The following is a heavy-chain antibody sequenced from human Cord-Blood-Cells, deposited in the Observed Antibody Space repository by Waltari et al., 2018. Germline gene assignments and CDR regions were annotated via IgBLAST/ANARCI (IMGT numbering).Heavy chain of an antibody. J-gene: IGHJ4*02. D-gene: IGHD1-26*01. CDR2: ISYDGSNK. Sequence: QVQLVESGVGVVQPGRSLRLSCAASGFTFSSHAMHWVRQAPGKGLEWVAVISYDGSNKYYADSVKGRFTISRDNSKNTLYLQMNSLRAEDTAVYYCAKDLTLVGATLPWGWGQGTLVTVSS. CDR3: AKDLTLVGATLPWG. V-gene: IGHV3-30*18. CDR1: GFTFSSHA.